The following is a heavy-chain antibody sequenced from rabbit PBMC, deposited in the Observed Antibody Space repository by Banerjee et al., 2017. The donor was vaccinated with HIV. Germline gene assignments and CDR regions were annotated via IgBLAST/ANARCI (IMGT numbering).Heavy chain of an antibody. V-gene: IGHV1S45*01. CDR2: INTISGDT. CDR1: GSDISSNA. Sequence: QEQLVESGGGLVQPEGSLTLTCKASGSDISSNAMCWVRQAPGKGLEWIACINTISGDTVYATWAKGRFTISKASSTTVTLQMTSLTGADTATYFCARSQYSNYVEFNLWGPGTLVTVS. CDR3: ARSQYSNYVEFNL. D-gene: IGHD8-1*01. J-gene: IGHJ4*01.